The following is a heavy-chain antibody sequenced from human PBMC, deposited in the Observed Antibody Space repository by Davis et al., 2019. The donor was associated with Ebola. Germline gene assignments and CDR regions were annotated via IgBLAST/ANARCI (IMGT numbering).Heavy chain of an antibody. Sequence: AASVKVSCKASGYSFTTYGMNWVRQAPGQGLERMGWININTGNPTYAQGFTGRFVFSLDTSVNTAYLQITSLKAEDTAVYYCARSSYTWYFSGMDVWGKGTTVTVSS. J-gene: IGHJ6*04. CDR3: ARSSYTWYFSGMDV. D-gene: IGHD2-2*01. CDR2: ININTGNP. V-gene: IGHV7-4-1*02. CDR1: GYSFTTYG.